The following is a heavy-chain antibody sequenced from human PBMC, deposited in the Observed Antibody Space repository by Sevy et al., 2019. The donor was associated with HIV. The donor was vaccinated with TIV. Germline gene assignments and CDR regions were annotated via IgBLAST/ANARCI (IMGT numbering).Heavy chain of an antibody. CDR1: GYTFTGYY. Sequence: ASVKVSCKASGYTFTGYYMHWVRQAPGQGLEWMGRINPNSGGTNYAQKFQGRVTMTRDTSISTAYMELSRLRSDDTAVYYCARLKTVTSNFDYYYGMDVWGQWTTVTVSS. D-gene: IGHD1-7*01. V-gene: IGHV1-2*06. J-gene: IGHJ6*02. CDR2: INPNSGGT. CDR3: ARLKTVTSNFDYYYGMDV.